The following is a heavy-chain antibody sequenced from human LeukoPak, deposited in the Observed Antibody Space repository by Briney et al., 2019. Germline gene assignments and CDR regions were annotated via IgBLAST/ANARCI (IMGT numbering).Heavy chain of an antibody. CDR1: GGSINSYY. J-gene: IGHJ4*02. CDR3: ARGNAD. V-gene: IGHV4-59*01. Sequence: KPSETLCLTCTVSGGSINSYYWSWIRQTPGKGLEWIGYISYSGSTNYNPSLKSRVTISLGTSKNQFFLKLNSVTAADTALYYCARGNADWGQGTLVTVSS. CDR2: ISYSGST.